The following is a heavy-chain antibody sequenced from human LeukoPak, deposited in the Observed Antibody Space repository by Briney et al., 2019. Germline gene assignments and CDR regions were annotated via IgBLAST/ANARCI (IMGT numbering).Heavy chain of an antibody. Sequence: PSETLSLTCTVSGGSISSSSYYWGWIRQPPGKGLEWIGEINHSGSTNYNPSLKSRVTISVDTSKNQFSLKLSSVTAADTALYYCAGRSTVGYYFDYWGQGTLVTVSS. CDR2: INHSGST. CDR1: GGSISSSSYY. V-gene: IGHV4-39*07. D-gene: IGHD4-23*01. CDR3: AGRSTVGYYFDY. J-gene: IGHJ4*02.